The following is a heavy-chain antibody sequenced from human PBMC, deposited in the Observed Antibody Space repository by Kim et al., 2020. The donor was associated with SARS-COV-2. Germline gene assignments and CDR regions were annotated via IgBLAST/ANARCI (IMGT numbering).Heavy chain of an antibody. D-gene: IGHD3-22*01. J-gene: IGHJ3*02. V-gene: IGHV3-21*01. CDR1: GFTFNTYT. CDR2: ISRTSTYI. CDR3: ARDLDYNDSDGPLLGAFDI. Sequence: GGSLRLSCAASGFTFNTYTMNWVRQAPGKGLEWVSSISRTSTYIYYTDSVRGRFTISRDNAKNSLYLQVNSLRAEDTAVYYCARDLDYNDSDGPLLGAFDIWGQGTMVTVSS.